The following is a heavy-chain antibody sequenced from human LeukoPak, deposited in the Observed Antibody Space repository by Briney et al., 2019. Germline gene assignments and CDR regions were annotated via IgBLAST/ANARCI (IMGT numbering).Heavy chain of an antibody. CDR1: GFTLGSDW. CDR2: MNQDGSDT. J-gene: IGHJ4*02. CDR3: ATVFGY. Sequence: PGGSLTLSCAVSGFTLGSDWMHWVRQAPGKGLEWVSRMNQDGSDTSYADSVKGRFTISRDNAKNTVYLQMNSLRAEDSAVYYCATVFGYWGQGTLVTVSS. V-gene: IGHV3-74*01.